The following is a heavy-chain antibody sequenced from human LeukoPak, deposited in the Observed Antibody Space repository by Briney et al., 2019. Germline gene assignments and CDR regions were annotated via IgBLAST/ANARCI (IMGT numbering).Heavy chain of an antibody. J-gene: IGHJ5*02. CDR3: AKVGAAGNSWFDP. Sequence: PGGSLRLSCAASGFTFSSYGMHWVRQAPGKGLEWVAFIRYDGSNKYYADSVKGRFTISRDNSKNTLYLQMNSLRAEDTAVYYCAKVGAAGNSWFDPWGQGTLVTVSS. CDR1: GFTFSSYG. V-gene: IGHV3-30*02. CDR2: IRYDGSNK. D-gene: IGHD6-13*01.